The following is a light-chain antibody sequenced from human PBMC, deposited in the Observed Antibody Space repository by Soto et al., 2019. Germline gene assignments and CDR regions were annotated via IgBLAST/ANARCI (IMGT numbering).Light chain of an antibody. Sequence: EIVLTQSPATLSLSPGERATLSCRSSQSVYNNYIAWYQQKPGQAPRLLIYDASDRATGIPGRFSGSGSGTDFTLTITRLEPEDFAVYYCQQYGSSPITCGQGTRLEIK. J-gene: IGKJ5*01. CDR3: QQYGSSPIT. CDR1: QSVYNNY. V-gene: IGKV3-20*01. CDR2: DAS.